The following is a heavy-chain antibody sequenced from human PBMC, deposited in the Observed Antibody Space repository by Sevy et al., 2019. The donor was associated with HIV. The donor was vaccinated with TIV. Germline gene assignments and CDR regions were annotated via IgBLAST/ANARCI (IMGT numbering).Heavy chain of an antibody. CDR1: GFTFSSYW. CDR3: ARDCSSTNCLWGLDV. Sequence: GGSLRLSCAASGFTFSSYWMSWVRQAPGKGLEWVAKIKKDGSEKYYVDSVKGRFTISRDNAKNSLYLQMNSLRVEDTAMYYCARDCSSTNCLWGLDVWGQGTTVTVSS. CDR2: IKKDGSEK. V-gene: IGHV3-7*03. D-gene: IGHD2-2*01. J-gene: IGHJ6*02.